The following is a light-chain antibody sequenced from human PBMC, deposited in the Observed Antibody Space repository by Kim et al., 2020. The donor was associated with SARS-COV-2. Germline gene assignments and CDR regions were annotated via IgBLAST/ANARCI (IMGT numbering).Light chain of an antibody. CDR1: QSVGTY. CDR2: DAS. CDR3: EQRSSWPIT. Sequence: LYSGERATLSCRASQSVGTYLAWYQQKPGQAPRLLIYDASNRATGTPARFSGSGSGTDFTLTISSLEPEDFALYYCEQRSSWPITFGGGTKVDIK. V-gene: IGKV3-11*01. J-gene: IGKJ4*01.